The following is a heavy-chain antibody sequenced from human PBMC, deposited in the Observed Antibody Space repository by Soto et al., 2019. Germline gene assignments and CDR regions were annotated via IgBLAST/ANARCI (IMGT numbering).Heavy chain of an antibody. D-gene: IGHD4-17*01. CDR2: INPSGGST. CDR3: ARGEATVTTQGAFDI. J-gene: IGHJ3*02. Sequence: ASVKVSCKASGYTFTSCYMHWVRQAPGQGLEWMGIINPSGGSTSYAQKFQGRVTMTRDTSTSTVYMELSSLRSEDTAVYYCARGEATVTTQGAFDIWGQGTMVTVSS. V-gene: IGHV1-46*03. CDR1: GYTFTSCY.